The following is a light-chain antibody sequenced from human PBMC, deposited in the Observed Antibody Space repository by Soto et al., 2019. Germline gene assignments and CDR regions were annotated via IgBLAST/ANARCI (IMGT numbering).Light chain of an antibody. Sequence: EIELTQSPATLSLSPGERATLSCRASQSVGSFLAWYQQKSGQAPRLLIYDASNRAPGIPARFSGSGSGTDFTLTISSLEPEDFAVYYCQHRNNWLGTFGPGTKVDIK. J-gene: IGKJ3*01. CDR2: DAS. CDR3: QHRNNWLGT. CDR1: QSVGSF. V-gene: IGKV3-11*01.